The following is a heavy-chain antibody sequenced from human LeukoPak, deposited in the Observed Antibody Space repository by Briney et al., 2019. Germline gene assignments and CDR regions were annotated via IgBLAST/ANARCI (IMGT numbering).Heavy chain of an antibody. J-gene: IGHJ4*02. CDR2: IHTSRTT. CDR3: ARGGGYDPFDY. Sequence: SETLSLTCSVSGGSINSGSYFWSWIRQPAGKGLEWVGRIHTSRTTNYNPSLKSRVTISIDTSKNQFSLKLSSVIAADTAVYYCARGGGYDPFDYWGQGTLVTVSS. CDR1: GGSINSGSYF. D-gene: IGHD5-12*01. V-gene: IGHV4-61*02.